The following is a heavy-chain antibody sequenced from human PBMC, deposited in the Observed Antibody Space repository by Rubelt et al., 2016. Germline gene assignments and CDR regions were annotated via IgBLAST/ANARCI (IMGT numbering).Heavy chain of an antibody. CDR2: VYYSGST. D-gene: IGHD2-21*01. CDR1: GGSVSSSSYY. Sequence: QLQLQESGPGLVKPSETLSLTCTVSGGSVSSSSYYWGWIRQPPGKGLEWIGSVYYSGSTYYNPSLKSRVTISVDTSKNQFSLKRSSVTAADTAVYYCARIATGGAFDIWGQGTMVTVSS. V-gene: IGHV4-39*01. J-gene: IGHJ3*02. CDR3: ARIATGGAFDI.